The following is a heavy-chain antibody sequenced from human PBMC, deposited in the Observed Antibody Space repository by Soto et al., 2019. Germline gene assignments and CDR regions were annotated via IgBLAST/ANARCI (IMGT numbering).Heavy chain of an antibody. CDR1: GFTFSSYA. V-gene: IGHV3-64*01. J-gene: IGHJ3*01. CDR2: ISRNGGST. Sequence: GGSLRLSYAASGFTFSSYAMHWVRQAPGKGLEYVSAISRNGGSTYYANSVKGRFTISRDNSKNTLYLQMGSLRAEDIAVYYCARDLEPCGSGSYYPFDFWGQGTMVTVSS. D-gene: IGHD1-26*01. CDR3: ARDLEPCGSGSYYPFDF.